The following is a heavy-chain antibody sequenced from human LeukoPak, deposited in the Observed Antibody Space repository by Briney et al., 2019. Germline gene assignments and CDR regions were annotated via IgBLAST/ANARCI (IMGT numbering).Heavy chain of an antibody. CDR3: AREGAAASRYYDFWSGTNQYYYYGMDV. D-gene: IGHD3-3*01. J-gene: IGHJ6*02. Sequence: GGSLRLPCAASGFTFSSYRMNWVRQAPGKGLEWVSYISSSSSTIYYEDSVKGRFTISRDNAKNSLYLQMNSLRDEDTAVYYCAREGAAASRYYDFWSGTNQYYYYGMDVWGQGTTVTVSS. V-gene: IGHV3-48*02. CDR1: GFTFSSYR. CDR2: ISSSSSTI.